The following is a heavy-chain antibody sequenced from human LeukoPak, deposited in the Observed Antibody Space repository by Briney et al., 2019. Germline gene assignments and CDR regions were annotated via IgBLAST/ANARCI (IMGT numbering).Heavy chain of an antibody. CDR1: GFTFSSYA. Sequence: GGSLRLSCAASGFTFSSYAMHWVRQAPGKGLEWVAVISYDGSNKYYADSVKGRFTISRDNAKKRLYLQMNSLGAEDTAVYYCTRPSGSYSPPDFDYWGQGTLVTVSS. V-gene: IGHV3-30-3*01. CDR2: ISYDGSNK. D-gene: IGHD1-26*01. J-gene: IGHJ4*02. CDR3: TRPSGSYSPPDFDY.